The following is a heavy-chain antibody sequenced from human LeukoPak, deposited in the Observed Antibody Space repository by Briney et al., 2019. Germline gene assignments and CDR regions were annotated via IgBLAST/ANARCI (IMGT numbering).Heavy chain of an antibody. CDR2: IYHSGST. Sequence: SGTLSLTCAVSGGSISSSNWWSWVRQPPGKGLEWIREIYHSGSTNYNPSLKSRVTISVDKSENQFSLKLSSVTAADTAVYYCARAETTVVTNWFDPWGQGTLVTVSS. D-gene: IGHD4-23*01. CDR3: ARAETTVVTNWFDP. V-gene: IGHV4-4*02. CDR1: GGSISSSNW. J-gene: IGHJ5*02.